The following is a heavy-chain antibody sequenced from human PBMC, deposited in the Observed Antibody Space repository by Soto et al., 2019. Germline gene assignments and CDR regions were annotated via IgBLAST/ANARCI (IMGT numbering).Heavy chain of an antibody. CDR2: INHSGST. Sequence: SETLSLTCAVYGGSFSGYYWGWIRQPPGKGLEWIGEINHSGSTNYNPSLKSRVTISVDTSKNQFSLKLSSVTAADTAVYYCARATGTLRSRNCDYWGQGSLVTVSS. CDR1: GGSFSGYY. D-gene: IGHD1-1*01. CDR3: ARATGTLRSRNCDY. V-gene: IGHV4-34*01. J-gene: IGHJ4*02.